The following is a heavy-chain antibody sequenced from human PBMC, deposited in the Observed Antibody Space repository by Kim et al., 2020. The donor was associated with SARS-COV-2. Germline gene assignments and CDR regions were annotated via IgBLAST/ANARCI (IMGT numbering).Heavy chain of an antibody. V-gene: IGHV4-34*01. CDR2: INHSGST. Sequence: SETLSLTCAVYGGSFSGYYWSWIRQPPGKGLEWIGEINHSGSTNYNPSLKSRVTISVDTSKNQFSLKLSSVTAADTAVYYCARGKTTVTTQGWFDPWGQGTLVTVSS. J-gene: IGHJ5*02. CDR3: ARGKTTVTTQGWFDP. D-gene: IGHD4-17*01. CDR1: GGSFSGYY.